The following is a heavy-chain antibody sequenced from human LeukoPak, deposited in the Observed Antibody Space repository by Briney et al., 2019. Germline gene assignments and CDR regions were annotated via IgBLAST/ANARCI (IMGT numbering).Heavy chain of an antibody. CDR1: GFTFSSYS. V-gene: IGHV3-21*01. Sequence: GGSLRLSCAASGFTFSSYSMNWVRQAPGKGLEWVSSISSSSSYIYYADSVKGRFTISRDNAKNSLYLQMNSLRAEDTAVYYCARLCRVGAIPGAFDIWGQGTMVTVSS. J-gene: IGHJ3*02. D-gene: IGHD1-26*01. CDR2: ISSSSSYI. CDR3: ARLCRVGAIPGAFDI.